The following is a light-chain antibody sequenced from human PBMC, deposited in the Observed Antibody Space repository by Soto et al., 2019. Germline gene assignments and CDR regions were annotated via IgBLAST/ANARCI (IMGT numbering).Light chain of an antibody. Sequence: EIVLTQSPGTLSLSPGERATLACIASQSVSSSHLAWYQHKPGQAPRLLIYAASSRATGSPDRFSGGGSGTDFTLTISSLQPEDVATYYCQKYNSAPSITFGQGTRLEIK. V-gene: IGKV3-20*01. CDR1: QSVSSSH. CDR2: AAS. CDR3: QKYNSAPSIT. J-gene: IGKJ5*01.